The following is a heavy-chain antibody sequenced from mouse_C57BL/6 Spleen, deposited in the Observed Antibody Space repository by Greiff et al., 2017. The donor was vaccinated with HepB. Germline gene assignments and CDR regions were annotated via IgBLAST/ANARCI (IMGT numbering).Heavy chain of an antibody. V-gene: IGHV1-52*01. CDR1: GYTFTSYW. D-gene: IGHD1-1*01. CDR2: IDPSDSET. Sequence: QVQLQQPGAELVRPGSSVKLSCKASGYTFTSYWMHWVKQRPIQGLEWIGNIDPSDSETHYNQKFKDKATLTVDKSSSTAYIQLSSLTSEDSAVYYCARGGGGSSWFAYWGQGTLVTVSA. CDR3: ARGGGGSSWFAY. J-gene: IGHJ3*01.